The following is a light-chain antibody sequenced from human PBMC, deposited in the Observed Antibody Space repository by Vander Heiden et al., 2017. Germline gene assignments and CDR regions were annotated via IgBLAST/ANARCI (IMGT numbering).Light chain of an antibody. CDR2: KDT. Sequence: SYQLTQPPSVSASPGHPARTPCSSDVLSKQYSHWYQQKSGQAPLLLILKDTERPSGIPERFSGSTSGTTVTLTITGVQSEDEADYYCQSADSGATDVVFGGGTKLTVL. CDR3: QSADSGATDVV. CDR1: VLSKQY. V-gene: IGLV3-25*03. J-gene: IGLJ2*01.